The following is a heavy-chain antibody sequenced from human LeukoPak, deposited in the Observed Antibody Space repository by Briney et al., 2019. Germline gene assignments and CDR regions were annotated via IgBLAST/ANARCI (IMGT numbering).Heavy chain of an antibody. CDR1: GIDFSSYD. Sequence: GGSLRLSCAASGIDFSSYDMHWVRQTTGKGLEWVSTIGTAGDTYYPGSVKGRFTISRENAKNSLYLQMNSLRAGDTAVYYCARGAHAFDNWGQGTMVTVSS. CDR3: ARGAHAFDN. J-gene: IGHJ3*02. V-gene: IGHV3-13*04. CDR2: IGTAGDT.